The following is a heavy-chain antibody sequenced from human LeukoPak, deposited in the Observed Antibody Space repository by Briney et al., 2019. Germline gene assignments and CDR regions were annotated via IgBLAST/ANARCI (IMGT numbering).Heavy chain of an antibody. CDR1: GGTFSSYA. J-gene: IGHJ5*02. Sequence: SVKVSCKASGGTFSSYAISWVRQAPGQGLEWMGGIIPIFGTANYAQKFQGRVTITTDESTSTAYMELSSLRSEDTVVYYCARNPRAAAVNWFDPWGQGTLVTVSS. CDR3: ARNPRAAAVNWFDP. D-gene: IGHD6-13*01. V-gene: IGHV1-69*05. CDR2: IIPIFGTA.